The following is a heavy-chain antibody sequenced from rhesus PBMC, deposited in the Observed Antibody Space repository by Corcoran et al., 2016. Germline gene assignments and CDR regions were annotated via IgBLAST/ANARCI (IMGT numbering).Heavy chain of an antibody. CDR3: AKGVIEYCTGSGCYGIDY. CDR2: IDPSDSDT. CDR1: GYSFTSYW. D-gene: IGHD2-21*01. J-gene: IGHJ4*01. Sequence: EVQLVQSGAEVKRPGESLKISCKTSGYSFTSYWISWVRQMPGKSLEWMVAIDPSDSDTIDSPSFQGPGTISADKSISTAYLQWSSLKASDTATYYCAKGVIEYCTGSGCYGIDYWGQGVLVTVSS. V-gene: IGHV5-2*01.